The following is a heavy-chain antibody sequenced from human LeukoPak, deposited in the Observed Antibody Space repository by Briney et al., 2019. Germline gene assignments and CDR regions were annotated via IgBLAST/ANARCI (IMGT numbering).Heavy chain of an antibody. D-gene: IGHD2-2*01. Sequence: GGSLRLSCAASGFTFSNYGMHWVRQAPGKGLEWVAVISYDGSNKYYADSVKGRFTISRDNSKNTLYLQMNSLRDEDMAVYYCASHCSSTSCYAGDYWGQGTLVTVSS. J-gene: IGHJ4*02. CDR2: ISYDGSNK. CDR1: GFTFSNYG. V-gene: IGHV3-33*01. CDR3: ASHCSSTSCYAGDY.